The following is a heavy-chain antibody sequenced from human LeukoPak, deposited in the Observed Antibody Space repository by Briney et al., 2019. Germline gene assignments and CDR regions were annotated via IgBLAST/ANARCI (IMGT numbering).Heavy chain of an antibody. D-gene: IGHD3-3*01. CDR1: GGSFSGYY. CDR2: INHSGST. J-gene: IGHJ2*01. Sequence: SETLSLTCAVYGGSFSGYYWSWIRQPPGKGLERIGEINHSGSTNYNPSLKSRVTISVDTSKNQFSLKLSSVTAADTAVYYCARVGFWSGINPPVYWYFDLWGRGTPVTVSS. V-gene: IGHV4-34*01. CDR3: ARVGFWSGINPPVYWYFDL.